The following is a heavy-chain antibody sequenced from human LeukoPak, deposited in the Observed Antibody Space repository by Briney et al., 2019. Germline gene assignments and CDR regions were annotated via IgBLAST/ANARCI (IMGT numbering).Heavy chain of an antibody. CDR2: IGTASDT. Sequence: GGSLRLSCAASGFTFSSLNMHWVRQPTGQGLEWVSTIGTASDTYYPGSVEGRFTLSRDNAKNSLYLQMNSLTAGDTAVYYCARGPPRGKYYYMDVWGKGTTVTVSS. CDR3: ARGPPRGKYYYMDV. CDR1: GFTFSSLN. V-gene: IGHV3-13*01. J-gene: IGHJ6*03. D-gene: IGHD1-1*01.